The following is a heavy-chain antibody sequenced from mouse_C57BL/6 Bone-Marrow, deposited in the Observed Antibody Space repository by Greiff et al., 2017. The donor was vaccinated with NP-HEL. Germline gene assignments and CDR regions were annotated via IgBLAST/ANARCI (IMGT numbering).Heavy chain of an antibody. CDR1: GFTFSDYG. D-gene: IGHD2-4*01. V-gene: IGHV5-15*01. Sequence: EVQGVESGGGLVQPGGSLKLSCAASGFTFSDYGMAWVRQAPRKGPEWVAFISNLAYSIYYADTVTGRFTISRENAKNTLYLEMSSLRSEDTAMYYCARHRYYDYDEGYFDYWGQGTTLTVSS. CDR2: ISNLAYSI. J-gene: IGHJ2*01. CDR3: ARHRYYDYDEGYFDY.